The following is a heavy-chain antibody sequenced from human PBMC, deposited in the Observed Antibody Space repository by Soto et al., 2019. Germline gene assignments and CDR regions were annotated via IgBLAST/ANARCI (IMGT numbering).Heavy chain of an antibody. D-gene: IGHD3-22*01. CDR3: ARDHDTSGFSNY. CDR2: ISYDGSNK. CDR1: GFTFSSYR. Sequence: GGSLRLSCAAAGFTFSSYRMHWVRQAPGKGLEWVAVISYDGSNKYYADSVKGRFTISRDNSRNTLDLQMNSLSAEDTAVYFCARDHDTSGFSNYWGQGTLVTVSS. V-gene: IGHV3-30*19. J-gene: IGHJ4*02.